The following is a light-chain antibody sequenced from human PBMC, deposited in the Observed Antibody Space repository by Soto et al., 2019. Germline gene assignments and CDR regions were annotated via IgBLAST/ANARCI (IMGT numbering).Light chain of an antibody. CDR2: RDS. V-gene: IGLV1-47*01. J-gene: IGLJ3*02. CDR3: AAWDDSLRGWV. CDR1: SSSIGSNY. Sequence: QSVLTQPPSASGTPGQRVTISGSESSSSIGSNYIYWYQQLPGTAPKLLIYRDSQRPSGVPDRFSGSKSGTSASLAISGLRSEDEADYYCAAWDDSLRGWVFGGGTKLTVL.